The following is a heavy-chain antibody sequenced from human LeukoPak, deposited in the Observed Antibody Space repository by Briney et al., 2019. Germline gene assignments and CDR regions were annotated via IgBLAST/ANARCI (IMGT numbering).Heavy chain of an antibody. Sequence: ASVKVSCKASGYTFTGYYMHWVRQAPGQGLEWMGWINPNSGGTNYAQKFQGRVTMTRDTSISTAYMELSRLRSDDTAVYYCASHPYGSGSYYDYWGQGTLVTVSS. CDR1: GYTFTGYY. J-gene: IGHJ4*02. V-gene: IGHV1-2*02. CDR2: INPNSGGT. D-gene: IGHD3-10*01. CDR3: ASHPYGSGSYYDY.